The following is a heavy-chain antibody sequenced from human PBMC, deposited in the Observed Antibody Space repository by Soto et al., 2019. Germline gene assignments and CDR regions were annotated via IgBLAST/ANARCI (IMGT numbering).Heavy chain of an antibody. CDR1: GFTFSSYW. CDR2: IKQDGSEK. Sequence: EVQLVESGGGLVQPGGSLRLSCAASGFTFSSYWMSWVRQAPGKGLEWVANIKQDGSEKYYVDSVKGRFTISRDNAKNSLYLQMNRLRAEDTAVYYCAREDPYQLLPYYYYYGMDVWGQGTTVTVSS. CDR3: AREDPYQLLPYYYYYGMDV. V-gene: IGHV3-7*03. J-gene: IGHJ6*02. D-gene: IGHD2-2*01.